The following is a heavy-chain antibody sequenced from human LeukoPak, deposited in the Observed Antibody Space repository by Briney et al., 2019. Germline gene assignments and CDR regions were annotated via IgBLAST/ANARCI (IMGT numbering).Heavy chain of an antibody. CDR1: GGSISSYY. J-gene: IGHJ6*02. CDR2: IYYSGST. V-gene: IGHV4-59*01. CDR3: ARTLYGMDV. Sequence: SETLSLTCTVSGGSISSYYWSWIRQPPGKGLEWIGYIYYSGSTNYNPSLKSRVTISVDTSKNQFSLKLGSVTAADTAVYYCARTLYGMDVWGQGTTVTVSS.